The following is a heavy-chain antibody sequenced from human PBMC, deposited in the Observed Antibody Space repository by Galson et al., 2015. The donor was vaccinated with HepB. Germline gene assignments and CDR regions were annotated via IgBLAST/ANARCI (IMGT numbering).Heavy chain of an antibody. CDR2: IAYDGRSE. CDR3: AKSEIGASYQGEAFDY. D-gene: IGHD1-26*01. J-gene: IGHJ4*02. CDR1: GFTFSTYG. Sequence: SLRLSCAASGFTFSTYGMHWVRQAPGKGLEWVAVIAYDGRSESYADPVKGRFTISRDNSKNTVYLQMNSLRAEDTAVYYCAKSEIGASYQGEAFDYWGQGTLVTVSS. V-gene: IGHV3-30*18.